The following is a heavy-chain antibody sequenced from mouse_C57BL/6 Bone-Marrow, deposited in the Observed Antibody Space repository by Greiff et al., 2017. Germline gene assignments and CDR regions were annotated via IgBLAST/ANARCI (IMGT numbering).Heavy chain of an antibody. CDR3: TTNYGSSDWYFDV. Sequence: VQLKQSGAELVRPGASVKLSCTASGFNIKDYYMHWVKQRPEQGLEWIGRIDPEDGDTEYAPKFQGKATMTADTSSNTAYLQLSSLTSEDTAVYYCTTNYGSSDWYFDVWGTGTTGTVSS. CDR1: GFNIKDYY. D-gene: IGHD1-1*01. CDR2: IDPEDGDT. V-gene: IGHV14-1*01. J-gene: IGHJ1*03.